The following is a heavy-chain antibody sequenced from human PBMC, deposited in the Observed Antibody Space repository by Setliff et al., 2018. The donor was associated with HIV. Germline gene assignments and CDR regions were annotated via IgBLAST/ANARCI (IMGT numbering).Heavy chain of an antibody. CDR1: GGSIVNNKYY. J-gene: IGHJ5*02. V-gene: IGHV4-39*01. Sequence: SETLSLTCSVSGGSIVNNKYYWTWIRQPPGKGLEWTGSIYHTGRTYYNRSLESRLTISIDTSKNQFSLKLTSVTVADTAMYYCASRIYYYDESRVLREEGFVPWGQGTLVTVSS. CDR3: ASRIYYYDESRVLREEGFVP. D-gene: IGHD3-22*01. CDR2: IYHTGRT.